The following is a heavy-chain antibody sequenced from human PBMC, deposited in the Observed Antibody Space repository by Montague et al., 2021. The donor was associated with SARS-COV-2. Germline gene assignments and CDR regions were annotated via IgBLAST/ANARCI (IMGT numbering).Heavy chain of an antibody. Sequence: SLRLSCAASGLTFSSYPMHWVRQAPGKGLELVAFISYDGTYKYYADSVKGRFTISRDNSKNTLYLQLNSLRAEDTAVYFCARDHQFYDVLSAYFPSNYYHNYNGMDVWGQGTTVTVSS. CDR3: ARDHQFYDVLSAYFPSNYYHNYNGMDV. CDR2: ISYDGTYK. J-gene: IGHJ6*02. D-gene: IGHD3-9*01. V-gene: IGHV3-30-3*01. CDR1: GLTFSSYP.